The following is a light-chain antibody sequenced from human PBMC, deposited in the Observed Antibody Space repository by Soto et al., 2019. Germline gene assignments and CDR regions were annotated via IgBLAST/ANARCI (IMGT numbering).Light chain of an antibody. V-gene: IGKV1-39*01. Sequence: DIQMTQSPSSLSASVGDRVTITCRASQSISSYLNWYQQKPWKAHKLLIYAASSLQSGVPSRFSGSGSGTDFTLTISSLQPEDFATYYCQQSYRTPPTFGQGNKVELK. J-gene: IGKJ1*01. CDR2: AAS. CDR1: QSISSY. CDR3: QQSYRTPPT.